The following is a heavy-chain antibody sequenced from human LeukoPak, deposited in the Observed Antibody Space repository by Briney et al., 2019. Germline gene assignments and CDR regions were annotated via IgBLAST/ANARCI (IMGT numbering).Heavy chain of an antibody. Sequence: GGSLRLSCAASGFTFSSYAMSWVRQAPGKGLEWVSAISGSGGSTYYADSVKGRFTISRDNSKNTLYLQMNSLRAEDTAVYYCAKGLNQLWFGELLILPFDYWGQGTLVTVSS. V-gene: IGHV3-23*01. CDR1: GFTFSSYA. CDR3: AKGLNQLWFGELLILPFDY. D-gene: IGHD3-10*01. CDR2: ISGSGGST. J-gene: IGHJ4*02.